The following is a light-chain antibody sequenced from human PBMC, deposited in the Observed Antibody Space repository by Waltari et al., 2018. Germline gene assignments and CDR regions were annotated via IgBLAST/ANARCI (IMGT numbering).Light chain of an antibody. V-gene: IGKV3-11*01. CDR2: DAS. J-gene: IGKJ4*01. CDR1: QNINIY. CDR3: QQRTKWVT. Sequence: DIVLTQSPATLSLSPGEIATLSCRASQNINIYLAWYQQKPGQAPRLLIYDASNRATGVPARFSGSGSGTDFTLTISSLEPEDFAVYYCQQRTKWVTFGGGTTLDIK.